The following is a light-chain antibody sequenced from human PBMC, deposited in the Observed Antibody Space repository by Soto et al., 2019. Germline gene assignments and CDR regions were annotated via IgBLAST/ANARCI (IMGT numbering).Light chain of an antibody. CDR2: AAS. Sequence: DIQITQSPSSLPALVGDRVTITCRTSETISTYLSWCQKKPGEAPKVLIYAASSLQSGVPSRFSGSGPGTEFTLTINSLQPEDFATYFCQQSYSSPVTFGQGTKVEMK. J-gene: IGKJ2*01. CDR1: ETISTY. CDR3: QQSYSSPVT. V-gene: IGKV1-39*01.